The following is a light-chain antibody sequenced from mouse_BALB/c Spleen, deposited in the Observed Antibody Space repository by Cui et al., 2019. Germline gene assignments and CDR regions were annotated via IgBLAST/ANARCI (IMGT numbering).Light chain of an antibody. V-gene: IGKV6-23*01. J-gene: IGKJ1*01. CDR2: WAS. CDR1: QDVGTA. Sequence: DIVMTQSHKFMSTSVGDRVSITCKASQDVGTAVAWYQQKPGQSPKLLIYWASTRHTGVPDRFTGSGSGTDFTLTISNAQSEDLADYFCQQYSSYPWTFGGGTKLEIK. CDR3: QQYSSYPWT.